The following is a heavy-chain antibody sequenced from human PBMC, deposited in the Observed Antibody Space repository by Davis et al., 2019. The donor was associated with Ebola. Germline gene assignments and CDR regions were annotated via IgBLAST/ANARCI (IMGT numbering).Heavy chain of an antibody. J-gene: IGHJ4*02. CDR1: GYTFTGYY. Sequence: AASLKVSCKASGYTFTGYYMHWVRQAPGQGLEWMGGIIPIFGTANYAQKFQGRVTITADESTRTAHMELSSLRSEDTAVYYCAREGWRDTAMVTPFDYWGQGTLVTVSS. CDR2: IIPIFGTA. CDR3: AREGWRDTAMVTPFDY. D-gene: IGHD5-18*01. V-gene: IGHV1-69*13.